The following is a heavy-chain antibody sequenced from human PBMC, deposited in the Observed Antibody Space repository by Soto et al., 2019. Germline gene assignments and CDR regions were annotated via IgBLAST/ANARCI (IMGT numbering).Heavy chain of an antibody. CDR2: ISSGSTTI. J-gene: IGHJ6*02. Sequence: PGGSLRLSCAASGFSFSSSTMNWVLQAPGKGLEWVSYISSGSTTIYYAESVKGRFTISRDNGKNSLYLQMNSLRDEDTAVYYCARVRRNDASDYYGMDVWGQGTTVTVSS. CDR1: GFSFSSST. V-gene: IGHV3-48*02. D-gene: IGHD1-1*01. CDR3: ARVRRNDASDYYGMDV.